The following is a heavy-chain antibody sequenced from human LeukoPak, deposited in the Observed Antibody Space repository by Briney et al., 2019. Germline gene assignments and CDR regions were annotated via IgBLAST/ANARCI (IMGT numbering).Heavy chain of an antibody. V-gene: IGHV3-30*01. CDR1: GFTFSSYA. CDR3: ARDRAERWLQSAVYYFDY. D-gene: IGHD5-24*01. CDR2: ISYDGSNK. J-gene: IGHJ4*02. Sequence: GGSLRLSCAASGFTFSSYAMHWVRQAPGKGLEWVAVISYDGSNKYYADSVKGRFTISRDNSKNTLYLQMNSLRAEDTAVYYCARDRAERWLQSAVYYFDYWGQGTLVTVSS.